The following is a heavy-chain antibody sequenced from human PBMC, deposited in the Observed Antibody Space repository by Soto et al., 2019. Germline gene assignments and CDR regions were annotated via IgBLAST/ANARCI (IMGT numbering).Heavy chain of an antibody. V-gene: IGHV3-15*07. D-gene: IGHD3-10*01. CDR3: ITVTITMVRGVLYFDY. Sequence: PGGSLRLSCAASGFSFSPAWMNWVRQAPGKGLEWVGLIKSKGGGGTADYAAPVKGRFIISRDDSKNTIYLQMNSLKPEDTALYYCITVTITMVRGVLYFDYWGQGTLVT. J-gene: IGHJ4*02. CDR1: GFSFSPAW. CDR2: IKSKGGGGTA.